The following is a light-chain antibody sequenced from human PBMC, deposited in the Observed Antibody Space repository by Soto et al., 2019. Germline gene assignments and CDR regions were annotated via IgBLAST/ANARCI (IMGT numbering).Light chain of an antibody. CDR2: GAS. J-gene: IGKJ1*01. V-gene: IGKV3-15*01. Sequence: EIVMTQSPATLSVSPGERATLSCRASQSVSSNLAWYQQKPGQAPRLLMYGASTRDTGIPDRFSGSGSGTEVTLPISSMQSEDFAVYYCQQHNNWPPWTFGQGTKVEIK. CDR3: QQHNNWPPWT. CDR1: QSVSSN.